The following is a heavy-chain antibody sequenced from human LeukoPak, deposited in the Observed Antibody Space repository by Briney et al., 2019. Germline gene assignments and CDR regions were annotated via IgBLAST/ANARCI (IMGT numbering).Heavy chain of an antibody. Sequence: PGGSLRLSCAASGFTFSRYGIHWVRQAPGKGLEWVSVIYIGGSTYYADSVKGRFTISRDNSKNTLYLQMNSLRAEDTAVYYCATPTRGYSYGFDYWGQGTLVTVSS. CDR2: IYIGGST. CDR1: GFTFSRYG. CDR3: ATPTRGYSYGFDY. D-gene: IGHD5-18*01. J-gene: IGHJ4*02. V-gene: IGHV3-66*04.